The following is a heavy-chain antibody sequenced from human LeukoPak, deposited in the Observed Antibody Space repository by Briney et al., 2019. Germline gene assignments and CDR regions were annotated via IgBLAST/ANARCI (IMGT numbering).Heavy chain of an antibody. V-gene: IGHV3-66*01. CDR2: IYSGGST. J-gene: IGHJ4*02. CDR1: GFTFDDYA. CDR3: ARVGAAEMATIRLPYFDY. D-gene: IGHD5-24*01. Sequence: GGSLRLSCAASGFTFDDYAMHWVRQAPGKGLEWVSVIYSGGSTYYADSVKGRFTISRDNSKNTLYLQMNSLRAEDTAVYYCARVGAAEMATIRLPYFDYWGQGTLVTVSS.